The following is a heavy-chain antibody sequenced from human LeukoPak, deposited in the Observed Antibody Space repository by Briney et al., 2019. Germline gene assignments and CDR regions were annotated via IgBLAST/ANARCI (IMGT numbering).Heavy chain of an antibody. D-gene: IGHD1-26*01. J-gene: IGHJ4*02. V-gene: IGHV1-8*02. CDR3: TRNFLGLNY. Sequence: ASVKVSCKVSGGTFNNYAIHWVRQAPGQGLEWMGRMNPDSGNTGYAQKFQGRVAMTRDTSINTAYMELSGLRSEDTAVYYCTRNFLGLNYWGQGTLVTVSS. CDR1: GGTFNNYA. CDR2: MNPDSGNT.